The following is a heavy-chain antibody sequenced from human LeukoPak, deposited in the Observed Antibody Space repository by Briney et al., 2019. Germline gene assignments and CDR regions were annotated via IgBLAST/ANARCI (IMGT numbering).Heavy chain of an antibody. D-gene: IGHD3-10*01. J-gene: IGHJ5*02. CDR3: AREVVLHWFGVSKNYFDP. V-gene: IGHV3-74*01. CDR1: GFTFSSYW. Sequence: PGGSLRLSCAAPGFTFSSYWMHWVRQVPGKGLAWVSRINSDGSSSDYADSVQGRFTISRDNAKNTLFLQMDSLRAEDTAVYYCAREVVLHWFGVSKNYFDPWGQGTLVTVSS. CDR2: INSDGSSS.